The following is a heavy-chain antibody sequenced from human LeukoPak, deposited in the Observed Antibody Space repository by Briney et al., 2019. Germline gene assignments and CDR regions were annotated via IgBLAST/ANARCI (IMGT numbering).Heavy chain of an antibody. Sequence: ASVKVSCKASGYTFTSYGISWVRQAPGQGLEWMGWISAYNGNTNYAQKLQGRVTMTTDTSTSTAYMELRSLRSDDTAVYYCARGIAVAGRTSMEKYYYYYYMDVWGKGTTVTVSS. CDR2: ISAYNGNT. V-gene: IGHV1-18*01. D-gene: IGHD6-19*01. CDR3: ARGIAVAGRTSMEKYYYYYYMDV. J-gene: IGHJ6*03. CDR1: GYTFTSYG.